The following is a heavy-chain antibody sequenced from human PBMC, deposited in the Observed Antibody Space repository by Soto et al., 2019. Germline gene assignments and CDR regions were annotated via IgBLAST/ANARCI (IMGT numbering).Heavy chain of an antibody. CDR2: VHHTGRT. V-gene: IGHV4-61*01. Sequence: QVQLQESGPGLVKPSETLSLTCTVSGGSFKSGSYSWSWIRQPPGKGLEWIGYVHHTGRTSYNPPRQSRVSISMATSKSQFSLNLESVTAADTAVYFCARDVAYLASWGQGTLVPVSS. J-gene: IGHJ4*02. CDR3: ARDVAYLAS. CDR1: GGSFKSGSYS.